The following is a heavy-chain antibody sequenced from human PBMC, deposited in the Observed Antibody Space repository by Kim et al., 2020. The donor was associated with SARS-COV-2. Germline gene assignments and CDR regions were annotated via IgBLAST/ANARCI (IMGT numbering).Heavy chain of an antibody. J-gene: IGHJ4*02. CDR3: TTEGRYASGPFDY. D-gene: IGHD3-10*01. Sequence: GGSLRLSCAASGFTFSNAWMSWVRQAPGKGLEWVGRIKSKTDGGTTDYAAPVKGRFTISRDDSKNTLYLQMNSLKTEDTAVYYCTTEGRYASGPFDYWGQGTLVTVSS. CDR2: IKSKTDGGTT. V-gene: IGHV3-15*01. CDR1: GFTFSNAW.